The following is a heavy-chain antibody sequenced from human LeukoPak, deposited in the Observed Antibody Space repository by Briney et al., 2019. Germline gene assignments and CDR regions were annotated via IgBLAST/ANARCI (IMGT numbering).Heavy chain of an antibody. CDR1: GFTFSSYS. D-gene: IGHD4-23*01. J-gene: IGHJ3*02. CDR2: ISSSSSYI. V-gene: IGHV3-21*01. CDR3: ARDHHLTVVTRAFDI. Sequence: GGSLRLSCAASGFTFSSYSMNWVRQAPGKGLEWVSSISSSSSYIYYADSVKGRFTISRDNAKNSLYLQMNSLRAEDTAVYYCARDHHLTVVTRAFDIWGQGTMVTVSS.